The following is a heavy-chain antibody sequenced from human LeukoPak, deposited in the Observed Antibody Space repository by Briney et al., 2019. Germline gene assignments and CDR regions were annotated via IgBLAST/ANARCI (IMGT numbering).Heavy chain of an antibody. V-gene: IGHV1-18*01. CDR2: ISAYNGNT. J-gene: IGHJ6*03. CDR1: GYTFTSYG. CDR3: ARGGARLRLGSLGTSYMDV. D-gene: IGHD5-12*01. Sequence: VASVKVSCKASGYTFTSYGISWVRQAPGQGLEWMGWISAYNGNTNYAQKLQGRVTMTTDTSTSTAYMELRSLRSDDTAVYYCARGGARLRLGSLGTSYMDVWGKGTTVTVSS.